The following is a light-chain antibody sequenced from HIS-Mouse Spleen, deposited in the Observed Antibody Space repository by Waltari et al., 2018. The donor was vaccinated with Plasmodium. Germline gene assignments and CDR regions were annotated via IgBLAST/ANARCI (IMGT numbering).Light chain of an antibody. CDR2: GSS. Sequence: EIVMTQSPATLSVSPGERATLSCRASQSVSSNLAWYQQKPGQAPRLPIYGSSTRATGIPARCSGSGSGTEFTLTISSLQSEDFAVYYCQQYNNWSFTFGPGTKVDIK. V-gene: IGKV3-15*01. CDR3: QQYNNWSFT. CDR1: QSVSSN. J-gene: IGKJ3*01.